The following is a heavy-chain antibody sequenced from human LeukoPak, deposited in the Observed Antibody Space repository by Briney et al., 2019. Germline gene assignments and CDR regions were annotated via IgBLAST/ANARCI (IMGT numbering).Heavy chain of an antibody. CDR1: GFTFGGYA. D-gene: IGHD6-19*01. V-gene: IGHV3-49*04. CDR3: IIARVAVAGNLVWFYP. CDR2: IRSKAYGGTT. Sequence: PARSLRLSCTASGFTFGGYAMSWVRQAPGKGLEWVGFIRSKAYGGTTEYAASVKGRFTISRDDSKSIAYLQMNSLKTEDTSVYYCIIARVAVAGNLVWFYPWGERTLVTVSS. J-gene: IGHJ5*02.